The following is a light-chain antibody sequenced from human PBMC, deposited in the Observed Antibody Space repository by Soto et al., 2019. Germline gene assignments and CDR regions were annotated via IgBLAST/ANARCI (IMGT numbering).Light chain of an antibody. J-gene: IGKJ1*01. V-gene: IGKV1-5*01. Sequence: DIQITHSPSTLSASVGDRVTINCRSRESINRWLAWYQLKPGKAPKLLIYDASTLHSEIPSRFRGSGSGTEFVLTISGLQPDYFATYFCQHNKPYSTWTVGPGTKVDIK. CDR3: QHNKPYSTWT. CDR1: ESINRW. CDR2: DAS.